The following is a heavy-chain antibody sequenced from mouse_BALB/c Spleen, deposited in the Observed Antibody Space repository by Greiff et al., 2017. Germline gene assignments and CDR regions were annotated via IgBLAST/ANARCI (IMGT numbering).Heavy chain of an antibody. V-gene: IGHV14-3*02. Sequence: DVKLQESGAELVKPGASVKLSCTASGFNIKDTYMHWVKQRPEQGLEWIGRIDPANGNTKYDPKFQGKATITADTSSNTAYLQLSSLTSEDTAVYYCARLTATDFDYWGQGTTLTVSS. CDR3: ARLTATDFDY. CDR1: GFNIKDTY. CDR2: IDPANGNT. J-gene: IGHJ2*01. D-gene: IGHD1-2*01.